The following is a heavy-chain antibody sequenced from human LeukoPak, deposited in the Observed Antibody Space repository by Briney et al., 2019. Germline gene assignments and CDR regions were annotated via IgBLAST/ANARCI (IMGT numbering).Heavy chain of an antibody. CDR3: ASRTTGY. Sequence: PGGSLRLSCAASGFTFSNYAMSWARQAPGKGLEWVSTIYNTGSITYYSDSVKGRLTISRDNSKNTLYLQMNSLTVGDTAVYYCASRTTGYWGQGTLVTVSS. D-gene: IGHD1-1*01. CDR1: GFTFSNYA. J-gene: IGHJ4*02. CDR2: IYNTGSIT. V-gene: IGHV3-23*05.